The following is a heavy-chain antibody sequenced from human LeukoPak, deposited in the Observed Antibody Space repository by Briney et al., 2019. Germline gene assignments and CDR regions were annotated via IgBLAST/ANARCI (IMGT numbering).Heavy chain of an antibody. D-gene: IGHD6-19*01. CDR2: INTNTGNP. J-gene: IGHJ4*02. CDR3: ARVSSGYYVPFDY. V-gene: IGHV7-4-1*02. CDR1: GYTFTSYA. Sequence: GASVTVSCRASGYTFTSYAINWVRQAPGQGLEWMGWINTNTGNPTYAQGFTGRFVFSLDTSVSTAYLQISSLKAEDPAVYYCARVSSGYYVPFDYWGQGTLVTVSS.